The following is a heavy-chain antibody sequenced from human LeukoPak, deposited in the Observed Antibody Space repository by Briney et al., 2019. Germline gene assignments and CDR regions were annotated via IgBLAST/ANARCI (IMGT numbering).Heavy chain of an antibody. CDR1: GYTFTTYG. V-gene: IGHV1-18*01. J-gene: IGHJ3*02. Sequence: ASVKVSCKASGYTFTTYGITWVRQAPGQGLEWMGWINTYNGNTNYVQRLQGRVTMTTDTSTSTAYMELSRLRSDDTAVYYCARDRDYYDSISAFDIWGQGTMVTVSS. CDR2: INTYNGNT. D-gene: IGHD3-22*01. CDR3: ARDRDYYDSISAFDI.